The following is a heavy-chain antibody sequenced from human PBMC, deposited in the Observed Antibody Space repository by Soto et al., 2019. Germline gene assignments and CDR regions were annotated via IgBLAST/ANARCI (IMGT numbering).Heavy chain of an antibody. CDR3: ARDYFDSSDYTTNWFDP. J-gene: IGHJ5*02. Sequence: PSETLSLTCGDSGDSISNSRFYWAWIRQPPGEGLEWIGSIYHTGNAYYNPSLKSRVTISVDTSKNQFSLKVTSVTAADTALYYCARDYFDSSDYTTNWFDPWGQGTLVTVSS. V-gene: IGHV4-39*01. CDR2: IYHTGNA. CDR1: GDSISNSRFY. D-gene: IGHD3-22*01.